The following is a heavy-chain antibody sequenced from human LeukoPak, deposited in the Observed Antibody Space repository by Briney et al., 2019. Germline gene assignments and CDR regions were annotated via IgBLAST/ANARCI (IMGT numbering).Heavy chain of an antibody. CDR2: IWYDGSNK. CDR3: ARGYSSGSRWLDY. J-gene: IGHJ4*02. D-gene: IGHD3-22*01. Sequence: PGGSLRLSCAASGFTFSSYGMHWVRQAPGKGLEWVAVIWYDGSNKYYADSGKGRFTISRDNSKNTLYLQMNSLRAEDTAVYYCARGYSSGSRWLDYWGQGTLVTVSS. CDR1: GFTFSSYG. V-gene: IGHV3-33*01.